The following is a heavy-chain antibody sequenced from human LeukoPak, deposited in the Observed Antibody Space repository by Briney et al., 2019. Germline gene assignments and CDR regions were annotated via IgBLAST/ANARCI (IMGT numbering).Heavy chain of an antibody. Sequence: GGSLRLSCAASGFTFRNYGMNWVRQAPGKGLEWLSGISPRGGGTYYADSVKGRFTISRDDSKNMLSLQMNSLRVEDTAVYYCARDLAWGAFDYWGQGALVTVSS. J-gene: IGHJ4*02. CDR3: ARDLAWGAFDY. CDR1: GFTFRNYG. D-gene: IGHD7-27*01. V-gene: IGHV3-23*01. CDR2: ISPRGGGT.